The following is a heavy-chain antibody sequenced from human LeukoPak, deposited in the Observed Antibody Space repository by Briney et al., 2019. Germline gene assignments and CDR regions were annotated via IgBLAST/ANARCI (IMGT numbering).Heavy chain of an antibody. V-gene: IGHV1-46*01. J-gene: IGHJ4*02. CDR3: ARSPTVTGFLDY. D-gene: IGHD4-17*01. Sequence: SSVKVSCKASGYTFTSYYMHWVRQAPGQGLEWMGIINPTCCSNSYPQKLQGRVNMTRDTAPRTVYTELSSLSAGDTRGYYCARSPTVTGFLDYWGQGTLVTVSS. CDR2: INPTCCSN. CDR1: GYTFTSYY.